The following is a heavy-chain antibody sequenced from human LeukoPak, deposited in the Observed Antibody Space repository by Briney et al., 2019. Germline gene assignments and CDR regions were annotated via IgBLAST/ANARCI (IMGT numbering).Heavy chain of an antibody. CDR1: GFTFTNYN. V-gene: IGHV3-48*01. CDR2: ISGGSGTI. Sequence: GGSLRLSCAASGFTFTNYNMNWVRQAPGKGLEWISCISGGSGTIYYADSVRGRFTVSRDNAKDSLWLQMDSLRVEDTAVYFFSRLFGGLFGPWGPGTLVTVSS. CDR3: SRLFGGLFGP. J-gene: IGHJ5*02. D-gene: IGHD4-23*01.